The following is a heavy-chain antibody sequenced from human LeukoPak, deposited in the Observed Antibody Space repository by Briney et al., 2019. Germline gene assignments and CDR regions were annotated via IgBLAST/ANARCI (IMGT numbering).Heavy chain of an antibody. CDR2: INPSGGST. J-gene: IGHJ6*02. Sequence: GASVKVSCKASGYTFTGYYMHWVRQAPGQGLEWMGIINPSGGSTSYAQKFQGRVTMTRDTSTSTVYMELSSLRSEDTAVYYCARERKVMKYYYYYYGMDVWGQGTTVTVSS. V-gene: IGHV1-46*01. CDR3: ARERKVMKYYYYYYGMDV. CDR1: GYTFTGYY. D-gene: IGHD3-16*01.